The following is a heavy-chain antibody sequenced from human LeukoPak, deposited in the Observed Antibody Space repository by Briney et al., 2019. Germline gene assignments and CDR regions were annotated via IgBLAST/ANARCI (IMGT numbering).Heavy chain of an antibody. CDR1: GFTFSTYG. V-gene: IGHV3-30*02. CDR2: IRYDGSHK. Sequence: GGSLRLSCAASGFTFSTYGMHWVRQAPGEGLEWVAFIRYDGSHKYYADSVKGRFTISRDDSKYTLYLQMNSLRVEDAAVYYCAKDLLRDRWFGESWGQGTLVTVSS. J-gene: IGHJ5*02. CDR3: AKDLLRDRWFGES. D-gene: IGHD3-10*01.